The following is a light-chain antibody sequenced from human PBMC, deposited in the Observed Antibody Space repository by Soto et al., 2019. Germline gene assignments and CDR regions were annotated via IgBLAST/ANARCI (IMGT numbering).Light chain of an antibody. CDR2: GAS. J-gene: IGKJ5*01. CDR1: QSVSSSY. CDR3: QQYNNWPPIT. Sequence: IVLTQSPGTLSLSPGERATLSCRAIQSVSSSYLAWYQQKPGQAPRLLIYGASTRATGIPARFSGSGSGTEFTLTISSLQSEDFAVYFCQQYNNWPPITFGRGTRLEI. V-gene: IGKV3-15*01.